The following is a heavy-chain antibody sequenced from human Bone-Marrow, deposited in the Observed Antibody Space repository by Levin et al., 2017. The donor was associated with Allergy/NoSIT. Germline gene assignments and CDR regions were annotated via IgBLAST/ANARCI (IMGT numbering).Heavy chain of an antibody. V-gene: IGHV3-53*01. CDR1: GFTVSDNY. CDR2: IDDGGRT. CDR3: AGGSLAVVVATTEYYFDD. D-gene: IGHD2-15*01. J-gene: IGHJ4*02. Sequence: SCAASGFTVSDNYMTWVRQAPGKGLEWVSDIDDGGRTNYADSVKGRFTISRDSSKNTLFLQMPSLRAEDTAVYYCAGGSLAVVVATTEYYFDDWGQGTLVTVAS.